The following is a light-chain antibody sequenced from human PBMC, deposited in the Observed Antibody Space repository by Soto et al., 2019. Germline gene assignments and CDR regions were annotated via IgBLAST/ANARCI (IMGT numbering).Light chain of an antibody. CDR2: EAS. CDR1: QSIGNQ. Sequence: EIVLTQSPATLSLSPGERATLSCRASQSIGNQLAWYQQKPGQAPRLLICEASNTAPGIPARFSGSGSGTDFTLTISTVEPDDSAVYYCQQRWDWPLTFGGGTKVEIK. J-gene: IGKJ4*01. V-gene: IGKV3-11*01. CDR3: QQRWDWPLT.